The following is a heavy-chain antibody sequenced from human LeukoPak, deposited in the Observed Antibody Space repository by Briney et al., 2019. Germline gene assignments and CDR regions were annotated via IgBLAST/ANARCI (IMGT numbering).Heavy chain of an antibody. V-gene: IGHV3-21*01. CDR1: GFALRSYT. Sequence: PGGSLRLSCAASGFALRSYTVTWVRQAPGKGLEWVSSISSTSAYIYYAESVKGRFSISRDNSKNTLYLQMNSLRADDTAVYYCAKTIAARDNDAFDVWGQGTMVTVSS. J-gene: IGHJ3*01. CDR2: ISSTSAYI. D-gene: IGHD6-6*01. CDR3: AKTIAARDNDAFDV.